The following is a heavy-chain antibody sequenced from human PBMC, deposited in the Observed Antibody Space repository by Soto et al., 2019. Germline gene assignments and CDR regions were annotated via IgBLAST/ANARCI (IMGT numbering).Heavy chain of an antibody. V-gene: IGHV1-18*01. CDR3: ARSFFDNFDY. J-gene: IGHJ4*01. D-gene: IGHD3-3*01. Sequence: XXVKVSCKASGYTFTSYGISGVRQAPGQGLEWMGWISAYNGNTNYAQKLQGQVTISADKSISTAYLQWSSLKASDTAIYYCARSFFDNFDYWGHGTLVTVSS. CDR2: ISAYNGNT. CDR1: GYTFTSYG.